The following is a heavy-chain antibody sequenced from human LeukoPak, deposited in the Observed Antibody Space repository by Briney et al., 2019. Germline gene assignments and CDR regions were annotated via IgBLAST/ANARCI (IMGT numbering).Heavy chain of an antibody. CDR2: ISYDGSNK. Sequence: GGSLRLSCAASGFTFSSYAMHWVRQAPGKGLEWVAVISYDGSNKYYADSVKGRFTISRDNSKNALYLQMNSLRAEDTAVYYCARTYQVGACWFDPWGQGTLVTVSS. J-gene: IGHJ5*02. CDR1: GFTFSSYA. V-gene: IGHV3-30*04. CDR3: ARTYQVGACWFDP. D-gene: IGHD1-26*01.